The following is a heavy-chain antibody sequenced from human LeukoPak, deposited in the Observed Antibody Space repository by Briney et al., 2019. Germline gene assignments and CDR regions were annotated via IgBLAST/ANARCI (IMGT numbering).Heavy chain of an antibody. J-gene: IGHJ6*02. Sequence: GESLKISCKGSGYSFTSYWIGWVRQMPGKGLEWMGIIYPGDSDTRYSPSFQGQVTISADKSISTAYLQWSSLKASDTAMYYCASSRTVGLFYYYGMDVWGQGTTVTVSS. CDR1: GYSFTSYW. CDR3: ASSRTVGLFYYYGMDV. CDR2: IYPGDSDT. D-gene: IGHD3-22*01. V-gene: IGHV5-51*01.